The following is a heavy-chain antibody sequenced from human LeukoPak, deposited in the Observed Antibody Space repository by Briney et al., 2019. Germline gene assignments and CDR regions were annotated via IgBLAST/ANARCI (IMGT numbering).Heavy chain of an antibody. CDR3: ARSHGSGSYYNLNDY. CDR2: IYYSDST. D-gene: IGHD3-10*01. Sequence: KASETLSLTCTVSGGSISNYFWSWIRQPPGKGLECIGYIYYSDSTNYNPSLKSRVTVSVDTSKNQFSLKLSSVTAADTAVYYCARSHGSGSYYNLNDYWGQGNLVTVSS. CDR1: GGSISNYF. V-gene: IGHV4-59*01. J-gene: IGHJ4*02.